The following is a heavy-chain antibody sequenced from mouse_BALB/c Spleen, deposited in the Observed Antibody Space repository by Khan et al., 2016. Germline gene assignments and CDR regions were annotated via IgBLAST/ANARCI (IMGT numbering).Heavy chain of an antibody. CDR1: GYTFTNYY. D-gene: IGHD2-2*01. J-gene: IGHJ4*01. Sequence: QVQLQQSGPDLMKPGASVRISCKASGYTFTNYYLHWVQQRPGQGLEWIGWIYPGNLNTKYNENFKDRATLTAEKSYSTAYLQLSILTSEASAAYCCATGWWLRGSMDYWGQGTSVTVSS. CDR2: IYPGNLNT. CDR3: ATGWWLRGSMDY. V-gene: IGHV1S56*01.